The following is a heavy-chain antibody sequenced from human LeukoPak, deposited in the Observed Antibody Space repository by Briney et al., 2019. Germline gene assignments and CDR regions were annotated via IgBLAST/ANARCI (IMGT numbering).Heavy chain of an antibody. CDR2: IHPNSGGT. D-gene: IGHD3-22*01. V-gene: IGHV1-2*02. CDR3: ARDPGRGYYAD. J-gene: IGHJ4*02. CDR1: GYTFTGSY. Sequence: SVKVSCKASGYTFTGSYIHWVRQAPGQGLEWMGWIHPNSGGTNSAQRFQGRVTMSRDTSISTAYMELSRLRSDDTAVYYCARDPGRGYYADWGQGTLVAVSS.